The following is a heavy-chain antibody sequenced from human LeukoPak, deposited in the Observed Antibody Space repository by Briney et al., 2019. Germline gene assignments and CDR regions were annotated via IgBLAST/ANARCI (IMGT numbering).Heavy chain of an antibody. CDR3: ARAGQMTTVTTSWFDP. Sequence: SVKVSCKASGGTFSSYAISWVRQAPGQGLEWMGGIIPIFGTANYAQKFQGRVTITADESTSTAYMELSSLRSEDTAVYYCARAGQMTTVTTSWFDPWGQGTLVTVPS. J-gene: IGHJ5*02. D-gene: IGHD4-11*01. CDR1: GGTFSSYA. CDR2: IIPIFGTA. V-gene: IGHV1-69*13.